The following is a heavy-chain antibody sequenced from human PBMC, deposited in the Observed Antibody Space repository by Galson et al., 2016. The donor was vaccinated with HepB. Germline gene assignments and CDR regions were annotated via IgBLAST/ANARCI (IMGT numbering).Heavy chain of an antibody. J-gene: IGHJ4*02. Sequence: SLRLSCAASGFTFSAYYMSWIRQAPGKGLESVSYISSSGSTIYYADSVKGRFTISRDNTKNSLYLQMNSLRAEDTAVYYCARTRGSSSSEVFHFDDWGQGTLVTVSS. CDR1: GFTFSAYY. CDR3: ARTRGSSSSEVFHFDD. V-gene: IGHV3-11*01. D-gene: IGHD6-6*01. CDR2: ISSSGSTI.